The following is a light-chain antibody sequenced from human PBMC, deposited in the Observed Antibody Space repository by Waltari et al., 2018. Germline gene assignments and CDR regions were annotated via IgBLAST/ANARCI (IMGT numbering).Light chain of an antibody. CDR3: QVWDGSYDSVV. CDR1: DIGSKN. Sequence: SFVLAQGPSVSVAPGHTARITCGGNDIGSKNVHWYQQRPGQSPVLVVSDNADRPSGIPERFSGSNSGNMATLTISRVEAGDEADYHCQVWDGSYDSVVFGGGTKLTV. V-gene: IGLV3-21*02. J-gene: IGLJ2*01. CDR2: DNA.